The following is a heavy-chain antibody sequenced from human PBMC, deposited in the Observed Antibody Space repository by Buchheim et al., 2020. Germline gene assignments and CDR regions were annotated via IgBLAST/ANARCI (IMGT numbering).Heavy chain of an antibody. CDR3: ARDFSGWSRDY. CDR1: GFSFSPFG. D-gene: IGHD6-19*01. J-gene: IGHJ4*02. V-gene: IGHV3-21*01. CDR2: VGSGHHT. Sequence: DVQLVESGGGLVMPGGSLTLSCVTSGFSFSPFGMTWVRQAPGKGLEWVATVGSGHHTFYADLVEGRFTVSRDNARSSVYLQLNSLRAEDTAVYFCARDFSGWSRDYWGQRTL.